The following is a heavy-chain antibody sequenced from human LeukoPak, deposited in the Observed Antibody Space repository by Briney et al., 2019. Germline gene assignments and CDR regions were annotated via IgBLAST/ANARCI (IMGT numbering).Heavy chain of an antibody. J-gene: IGHJ6*02. CDR3: ARDQVVVVPAAIYYHYGMDV. D-gene: IGHD2-2*01. Sequence: ASVKVSCKASGYTFTSYYMHWVRQAPGQGLEWMGIINPSGGSTSYAQKFQGRVTMTRDTSTSTVYMELSSLRSEDTAVYYCARDQVVVVPAAIYYHYGMDVWGQGTTVTVSS. CDR2: INPSGGST. V-gene: IGHV1-46*01. CDR1: GYTFTSYY.